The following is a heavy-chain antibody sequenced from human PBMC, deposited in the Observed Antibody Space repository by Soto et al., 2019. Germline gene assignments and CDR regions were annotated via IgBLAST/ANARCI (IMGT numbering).Heavy chain of an antibody. J-gene: IGHJ4*02. CDR3: VRNSYFVGSDY. CDR2: INPGGGST. V-gene: IGHV1-46*03. CDR1: GYTFTNYH. D-gene: IGHD3-9*01. Sequence: QVQLVQSGAEVKKPGASVKVSCKASGYTFTNYHIHWVRQAPGQGLEWIGKINPGGGSTSYAQKFQGRDTVTRDTSTSTVYMELSSLRSDDTAVYYCVRNSYFVGSDYWGQGTLVTVSS.